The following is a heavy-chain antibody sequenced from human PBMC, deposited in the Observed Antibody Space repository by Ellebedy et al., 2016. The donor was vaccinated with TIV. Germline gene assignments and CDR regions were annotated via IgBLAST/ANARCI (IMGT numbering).Heavy chain of an antibody. J-gene: IGHJ4*02. CDR1: GFTVSSSY. D-gene: IGHD3-16*01. Sequence: GESLKISCAASGFTVSSSYMTLVRQAPGKGLEWVSVVYSGGNTYYADSVKGRFTISRDNSKNTLSLEMNSLRVDDTAVYFCARGPVRYTQKGGFLDYWGQGTLVTVSS. V-gene: IGHV3-53*01. CDR2: VYSGGNT. CDR3: ARGPVRYTQKGGFLDY.